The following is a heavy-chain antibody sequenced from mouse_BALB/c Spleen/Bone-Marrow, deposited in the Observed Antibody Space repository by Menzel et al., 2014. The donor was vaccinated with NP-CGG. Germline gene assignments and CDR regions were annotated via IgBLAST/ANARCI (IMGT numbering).Heavy chain of an antibody. CDR2: IDPYYGGT. CDR3: ARNHFGSNSLGY. J-gene: IGHJ3*01. V-gene: IGHV1S135*01. D-gene: IGHD1-1*01. CDR1: GYSFTGYN. Sequence: VQLKESGPELEKPGASVKISCKASGYSFTGYNMNWVKQSDGRSLEWIGNIDPYYGGTSYNQKFRCKATLTVDKSSSTAYMQLTSLTSEDSAVYYCARNHFGSNSLGYWGQGTLVTVSA.